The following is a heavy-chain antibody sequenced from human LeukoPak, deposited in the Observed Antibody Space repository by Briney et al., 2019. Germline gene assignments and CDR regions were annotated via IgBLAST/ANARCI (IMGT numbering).Heavy chain of an antibody. Sequence: GGSLRLSCAAPGFTFSSYAMHWVRQAPGKGLEWVAVISYDGSNKYYADSVKGRFTISRDNSKNTLYLQMNSLRAEDTAVHYCAREEYSSSAGFDYWGQGTLVTVSS. CDR2: ISYDGSNK. CDR3: AREEYSSSAGFDY. J-gene: IGHJ4*02. V-gene: IGHV3-30-3*01. D-gene: IGHD6-6*01. CDR1: GFTFSSYA.